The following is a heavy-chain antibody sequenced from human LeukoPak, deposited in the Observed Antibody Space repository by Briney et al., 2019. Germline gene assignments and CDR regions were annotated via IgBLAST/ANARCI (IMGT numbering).Heavy chain of an antibody. J-gene: IGHJ5*02. D-gene: IGHD2-2*01. CDR3: ARGGYCSSTSYYLNWFDP. CDR2: INHSGSA. V-gene: IGHV4-34*01. Sequence: SETLSLTCTVSGGSISGYYWSWIRQPPGKGLEWIGEINHSGSANYNPSLKSRVTISVDTSKNQFSLKLSSVTAADTAVYYCARGGYCSSTSYYLNWFDPWGQGTLVTVSS. CDR1: GGSISGYY.